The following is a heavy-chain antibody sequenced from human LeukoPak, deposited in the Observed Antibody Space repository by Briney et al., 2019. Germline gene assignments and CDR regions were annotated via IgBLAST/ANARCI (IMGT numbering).Heavy chain of an antibody. CDR1: GGSISSSSYY. V-gene: IGHV4-39*07. D-gene: IGHD3-10*01. CDR2: IYYSGST. J-gene: IGHJ4*02. CDR3: ARAYYGSGNTYYFDY. Sequence: SETLSLTCTVSGGSISSSSYYWGWIRQPPGKGLEWIGSIYYSGSTYYNPSLKSRVTISVDTSKNQFSLKLSSVTAADTAVYYCARAYYGSGNTYYFDYWGQGILVTVSS.